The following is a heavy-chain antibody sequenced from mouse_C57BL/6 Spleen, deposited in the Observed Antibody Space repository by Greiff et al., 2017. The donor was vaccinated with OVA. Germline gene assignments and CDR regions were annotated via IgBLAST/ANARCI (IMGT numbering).Heavy chain of an antibody. V-gene: IGHV1-50*01. CDR2: IDPSDSYT. J-gene: IGHJ2*01. CDR1: GYTFTSYW. Sequence: VQLQQSGAELVKPGASVKLSCKASGYTFTSYWMQWVKQRPGQGLEWIGEIDPSDSYTNYNQKFKGKATLTVDTSSSTAYMQLSSLTSEDSAVYYCARGLVDYEGYFDYWGQGTTLTVSS. D-gene: IGHD2-4*01. CDR3: ARGLVDYEGYFDY.